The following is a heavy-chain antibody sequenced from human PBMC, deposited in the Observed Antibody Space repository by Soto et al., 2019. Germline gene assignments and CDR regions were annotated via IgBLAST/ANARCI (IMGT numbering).Heavy chain of an antibody. CDR3: ARGLPEYYGADV. CDR2: IKGDASST. D-gene: IGHD5-18*01. V-gene: IGHV3-74*01. CDR1: GFTFSSYW. J-gene: IGHJ6*02. Sequence: EVQLVESGGGLVQPGGSLRISCAASGFTFSSYWMHWVRQAPGKGLVWVSRIKGDASSTNYADLVKGRFIISRDSAENTLYLQMNSLRAEDTAVYYCARGLPEYYGADVWGQGTTVTVSS.